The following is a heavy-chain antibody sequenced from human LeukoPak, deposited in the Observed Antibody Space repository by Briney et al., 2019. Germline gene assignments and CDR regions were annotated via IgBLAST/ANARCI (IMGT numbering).Heavy chain of an antibody. CDR3: ARDPYYDILTGYSPGAFDI. V-gene: IGHV1-2*02. J-gene: IGHJ3*02. Sequence: ASVKVSCKASGYTFTSYDINWVRQATGQGLEWMGWMNPNSGGTNYAQKFQGRVTMTRDTSISTAYMELSRLRSDDTAVYYCARDPYYDILTGYSPGAFDIWGQGTMVTVSS. D-gene: IGHD3-9*01. CDR2: MNPNSGGT. CDR1: GYTFTSYD.